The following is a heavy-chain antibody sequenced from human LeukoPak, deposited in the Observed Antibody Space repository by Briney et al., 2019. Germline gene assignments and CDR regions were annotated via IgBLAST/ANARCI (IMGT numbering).Heavy chain of an antibody. CDR1: GFTFSSYG. V-gene: IGHV3-30*18. D-gene: IGHD4-17*01. CDR3: AKGASMTTVTTPDY. Sequence: GRSLRLSCAASGFTFSSYGMHWVRQAPGKGLEWVAVISYDGSNKYYADSVKGRFTISRDNSKNTLYLQMNSLRAEDTAVYYCAKGASMTTVTTPDYWGQGTLVTVSS. CDR2: ISYDGSNK. J-gene: IGHJ4*02.